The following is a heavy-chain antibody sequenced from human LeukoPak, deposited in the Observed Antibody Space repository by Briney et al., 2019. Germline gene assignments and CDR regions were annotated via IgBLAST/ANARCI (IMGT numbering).Heavy chain of an antibody. CDR1: GDSMSSGAR. J-gene: IGHJ4*02. CDR3: ARRGYSGNEAYFAY. D-gene: IGHD5-12*01. Sequence: PSVTLSLTCTVSGDSMSSGARWSWVRQSPGKGLEWIGEIYHSGGTNYNPSLRGRVTLSVDNSNNHFSLDLSSVTAADTAFYYCARRGYSGNEAYFAYWGQGTLVTVSS. CDR2: IYHSGGT. V-gene: IGHV4-4*02.